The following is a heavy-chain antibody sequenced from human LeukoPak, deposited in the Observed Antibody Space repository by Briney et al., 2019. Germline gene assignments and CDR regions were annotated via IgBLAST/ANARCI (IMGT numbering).Heavy chain of an antibody. CDR3: ARDSGSGSNDY. CDR1: GYTFTSYA. Sequence: VASVKVSCKASGYTFTSYAIHWVRQAPGQRLEWMGWISAGNGNTKYSQNFQGRVTFISNTSATTAFMELSSLRSEDAAVCYCARDSGSGSNDYWGQGTLVTVSS. J-gene: IGHJ4*02. CDR2: ISAGNGNT. D-gene: IGHD1-26*01. V-gene: IGHV1-3*01.